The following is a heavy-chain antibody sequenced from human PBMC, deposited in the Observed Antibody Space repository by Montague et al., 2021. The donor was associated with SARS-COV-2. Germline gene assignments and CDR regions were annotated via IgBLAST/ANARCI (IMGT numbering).Heavy chain of an antibody. V-gene: IGHV4-4*02. CDR3: ALPLGGARFDP. D-gene: IGHD3-16*01. CDR2: IFHSGTT. J-gene: IGHJ5*02. CDR1: GGSISSDNW. Sequence: SETLSLTCTVSGGSISSDNWWTWVRQPPGKGLEWIGDIFHSGTTXYNPSLKSRLTISVDKSKNQFSLKLISVTAADTAMYYCALPLGGARFDPWGQGTLVTVSS.